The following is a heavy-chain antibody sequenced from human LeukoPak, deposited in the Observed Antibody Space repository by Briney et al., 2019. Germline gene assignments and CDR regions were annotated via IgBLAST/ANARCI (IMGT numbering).Heavy chain of an antibody. V-gene: IGHV4-4*09. CDR3: ARHYYDSSGYWGGMNFGDAFDI. CDR1: GGSISSYY. CDR2: IYTSGRT. Sequence: SETLSLTCTVSGGSISSYYWSWLRQPPGKGLEGIGYIYTSGRTNHNPSLKSRVTISLDTSKNQFSLKLRSVTAADTAVYYCARHYYDSSGYWGGMNFGDAFDIWGQGTMVTVSS. D-gene: IGHD3-22*01. J-gene: IGHJ3*02.